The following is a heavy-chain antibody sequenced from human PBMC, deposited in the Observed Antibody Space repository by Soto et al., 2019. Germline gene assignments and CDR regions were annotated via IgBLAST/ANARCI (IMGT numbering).Heavy chain of an antibody. J-gene: IGHJ4*02. CDR2: ISGSGGST. D-gene: IGHD2-15*01. CDR3: AKEDSPGYCRGGSCYFGY. Sequence: EVQLLESGGGLVQPGGSLRLSCAASGFTFSSYAMSWVRQAPGKGLEWFSAISGSGGSTYYADSVKGRFTISRDNSKNTLYLQMNRLRDEDTAVYFCAKEDSPGYCRGGSCYFGYWGQGTLVTVSS. V-gene: IGHV3-23*01. CDR1: GFTFSSYA.